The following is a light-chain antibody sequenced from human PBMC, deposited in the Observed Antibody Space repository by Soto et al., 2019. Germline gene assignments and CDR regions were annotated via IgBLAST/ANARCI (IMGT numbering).Light chain of an antibody. V-gene: IGLV3-21*01. CDR1: NMGSIS. Sequence: SYELTQPPSVSVAPGKTATIACVGDNMGSISVHWDQHKQGQAPLLVISYDHDRPSGIPERFSGSNSGSTATLTISRVEAGDEADYYCQVWDTSSDQQVFGGGTKLTVL. CDR2: YDH. J-gene: IGLJ3*02. CDR3: QVWDTSSDQQV.